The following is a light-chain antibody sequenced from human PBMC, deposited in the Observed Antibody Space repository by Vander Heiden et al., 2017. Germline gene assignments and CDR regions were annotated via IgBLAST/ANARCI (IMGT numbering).Light chain of an antibody. CDR3: QQYNFYGS. Sequence: DIQMTQSPSTLSASVGDRVTITCRASQSINTWLAWYQQKPGKAPTPLVYKASSLESGVPSRFGGSGSGTEFTLTISSLQPDDFATYYCQQYNFYGSFGQGTKVE. CDR1: QSINTW. CDR2: KAS. J-gene: IGKJ1*01. V-gene: IGKV1-5*03.